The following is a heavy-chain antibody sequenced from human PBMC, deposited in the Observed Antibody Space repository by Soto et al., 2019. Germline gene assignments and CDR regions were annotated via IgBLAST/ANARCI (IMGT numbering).Heavy chain of an antibody. J-gene: IGHJ3*02. CDR3: ARYLAVAGTGDSAGFDI. CDR2: ISSSSWSK. V-gene: IGHV3-21*01. CDR1: GFTLGSYS. Sequence: PGGSLRLSCEASGFTLGSYSMHWVRQAPGKGLEWVSYISSSSWSKDYADSVRGRFTISRDNPKNSLHLQMNSLRAEDTAVYYCARYLAVAGTGDSAGFDIWGQGTMVTVSS. D-gene: IGHD6-19*01.